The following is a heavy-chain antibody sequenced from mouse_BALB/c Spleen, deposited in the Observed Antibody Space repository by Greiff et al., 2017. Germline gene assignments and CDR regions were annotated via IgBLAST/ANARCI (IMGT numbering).Heavy chain of an antibody. Sequence: VQLQQSGTVLARPGASVKMSCKASGYSFTSYWMHWVQQRPGQGLEWIGSIYPGNSDTSYNQKFKGQAKLTAVTSASTAYLELSSLTNEDAAVNYCTRDDYDWRFAYWGQGGLVTVSA. D-gene: IGHD2-4*01. V-gene: IGHV1-5*01. CDR3: TRDDYDWRFAY. CDR2: IYPGNSDT. J-gene: IGHJ3*01. CDR1: GYSFTSYW.